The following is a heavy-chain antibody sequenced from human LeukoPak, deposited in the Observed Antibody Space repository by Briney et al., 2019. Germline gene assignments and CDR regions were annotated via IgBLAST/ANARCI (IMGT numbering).Heavy chain of an antibody. CDR1: GDSISSGGYS. CDR3: TRGRISGYYDSSGAAFDI. CDR2: IHDSGST. J-gene: IGHJ3*02. D-gene: IGHD3-22*01. V-gene: IGHV4-30-4*07. Sequence: SETLSLTCAVSGDSISSGGYSWSWIRQTPGKGLEWIAYIHDSGSTYNNPSLKTRLSISIDTSKNQFSLKLSSVTAADTAVYYCTRGRISGYYDSSGAAFDIWGQGTMVTVSS.